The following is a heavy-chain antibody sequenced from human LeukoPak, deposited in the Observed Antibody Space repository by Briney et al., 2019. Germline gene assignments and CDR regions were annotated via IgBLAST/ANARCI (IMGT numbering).Heavy chain of an antibody. CDR1: GYSFTSYW. CDR2: IHPGDSDT. J-gene: IGHJ4*02. D-gene: IGHD3-10*01. CDR3: ARSAGGYGSGSYSD. V-gene: IGHV5-51*01. Sequence: GESLKISFKGSGYSFTSYWIGWVRPRPGKGLEWMGIIHPGDSDTRYSPSFPGQATISADKSISTAHLQWSSLKASDTAMYYCARSAGGYGSGSYSDWGQGTLVTVSS.